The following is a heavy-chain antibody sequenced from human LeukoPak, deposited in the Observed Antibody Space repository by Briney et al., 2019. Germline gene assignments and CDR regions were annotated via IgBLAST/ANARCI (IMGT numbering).Heavy chain of an antibody. CDR2: IYSGGTT. Sequence: SGGSLRLSCEVSGFTVMYNYMSWVRQAPGKGLEWVSVIYSGGTTYYADAVKGRLTMSRDNSNNTIYLQLTSLRVEDTAVYYCARHYCNSGSCFFDYWGQGAVVTVSS. J-gene: IGHJ4*02. V-gene: IGHV3-53*01. D-gene: IGHD2-15*01. CDR3: ARHYCNSGSCFFDY. CDR1: GFTVMYNY.